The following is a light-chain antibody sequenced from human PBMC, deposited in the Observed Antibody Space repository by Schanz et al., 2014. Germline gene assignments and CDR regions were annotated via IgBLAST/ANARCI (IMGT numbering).Light chain of an antibody. CDR2: EVS. J-gene: IGLJ3*02. Sequence: QSALTQPPSASGSPGQSITISCTGISSDVGGYQYVTWYQQHPGKAPKLMIYEVSKRPSGVPDRFSGSKSGTSASLAITGLQAEDEADYYCQSYDNSLSGVFGGGTKLTVL. CDR3: QSYDNSLSGV. V-gene: IGLV2-8*01. CDR1: SSDVGGYQY.